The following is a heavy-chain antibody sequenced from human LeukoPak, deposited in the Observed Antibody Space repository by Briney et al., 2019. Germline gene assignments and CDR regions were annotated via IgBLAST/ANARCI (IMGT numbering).Heavy chain of an antibody. CDR1: GFTFSSYW. CDR3: ARDGSDPFDY. V-gene: IGHV3-74*01. Sequence: PGESLRLSCAASGFTFSSYWMHWVRQAPGKGLVWVSRINSDGRSTSYADSVKGRFTISRDNARNTLYLQMISLSAEDTAVYYCARDGSDPFDYWGQGTLVTVSS. J-gene: IGHJ4*02. CDR2: INSDGRST. D-gene: IGHD3-10*01.